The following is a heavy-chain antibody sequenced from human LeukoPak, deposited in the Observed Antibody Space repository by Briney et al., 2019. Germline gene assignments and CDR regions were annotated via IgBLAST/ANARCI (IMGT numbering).Heavy chain of an antibody. CDR2: VSRSGKT. J-gene: IGHJ6*03. V-gene: IGHV4-59*01. D-gene: IGHD3-9*01. Sequence: SETLSLTCSVSGGSITRYYWSWIRQTPGKGLEWIGSVSRSGKTNFNSSLKSRVTISTDTSRTTLSLRLSSVTAADTAVYYCARGRSYNEILTGYGDYYYYMDAWGKGTTVTVSS. CDR1: GGSITRYY. CDR3: ARGRSYNEILTGYGDYYYYMDA.